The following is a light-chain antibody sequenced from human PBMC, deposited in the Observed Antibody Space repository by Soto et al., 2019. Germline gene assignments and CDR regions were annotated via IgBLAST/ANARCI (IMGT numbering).Light chain of an antibody. J-gene: IGKJ1*01. CDR2: KAS. V-gene: IGKV1-5*03. Sequence: DIQITQSPSTLSASVGDKVTITCRASQSVSNWLAWYQQKPGKAPNLLIYKASNLQSGVPSRFSGRGSGTEFTLTISTLQPDDIATYYCQQYNSYSWTFGQGTKVDIK. CDR1: QSVSNW. CDR3: QQYNSYSWT.